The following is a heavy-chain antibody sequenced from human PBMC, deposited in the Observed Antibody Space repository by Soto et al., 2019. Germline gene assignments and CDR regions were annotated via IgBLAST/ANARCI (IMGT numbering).Heavy chain of an antibody. CDR2: VYSRGRT. CDR1: GDSISSSY. CDR3: ARDTCDIFTGDDSLNAFDI. Sequence: QVQLQESGPGLVKPSETLSLTCTVSGDSISSSYWSWIRQPAGKGLEWIGRVYSRGRTNYNPSLKRRATTSVDTSKSKNQFSLNLISVTAADTAVYFCARDTCDIFTGDDSLNAFDIWAQGTLVTVSP. D-gene: IGHD3-9*01. J-gene: IGHJ3*02. V-gene: IGHV4-4*07.